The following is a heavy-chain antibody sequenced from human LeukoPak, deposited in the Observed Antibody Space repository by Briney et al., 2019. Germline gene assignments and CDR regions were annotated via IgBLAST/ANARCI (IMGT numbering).Heavy chain of an antibody. CDR1: GGSISSSSYY. J-gene: IGHJ5*02. CDR3: ARAGYSYDLDP. CDR2: IYYSGST. D-gene: IGHD5-18*01. Sequence: SETLSLTCTVSGGSISSSSYYWGWIRQPPGKGLEWIGSIYYSGSTYYNPSLKSRVTISVDTSKNQFSLKLSSVTAADTAVYYCARAGYSYDLDPWGQGTLVTVSS. V-gene: IGHV4-39*01.